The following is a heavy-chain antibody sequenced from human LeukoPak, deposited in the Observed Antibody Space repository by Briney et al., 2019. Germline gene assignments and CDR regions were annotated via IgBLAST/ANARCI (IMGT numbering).Heavy chain of an antibody. CDR2: INPNSGGT. Sequence: ASVKVSCKASGYTFTGYYIHWVRQAPGQGLEWMGWINPNSGGTNYAQKFQSRVTMTRDTSISTVYMELSRLRSDDTAVYYCASDPISYSSGWYGGWGQGTLVTVSS. V-gene: IGHV1-2*02. D-gene: IGHD6-19*01. CDR1: GYTFTGYY. J-gene: IGHJ4*02. CDR3: ASDPISYSSGWYGG.